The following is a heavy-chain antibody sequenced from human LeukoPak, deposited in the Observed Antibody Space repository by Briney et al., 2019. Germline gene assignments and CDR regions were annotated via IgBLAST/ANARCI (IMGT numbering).Heavy chain of an antibody. J-gene: IGHJ3*02. CDR1: GFTFSTSA. CDR2: ISYDGSNK. Sequence: GGSLRLSCAASGFTFSTSAMHWVRQAPGKGLEWVALISYDGSNKYYADSVRGRFTISRDNSKNTVSLQMNSLRAEDTAVYYCTRDQGLTTPAGDAFDIWGQGTMVTVSS. V-gene: IGHV3-30*04. CDR3: TRDQGLTTPAGDAFDI. D-gene: IGHD3-3*01.